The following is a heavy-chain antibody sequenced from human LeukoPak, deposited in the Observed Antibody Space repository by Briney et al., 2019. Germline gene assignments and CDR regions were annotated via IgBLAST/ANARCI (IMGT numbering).Heavy chain of an antibody. V-gene: IGHV3-23*01. CDR2: ISHSGATS. Sequence: PGGSLRLSCGAYGFTFSSYAMSWVRQAPGKGLDWVSSISHSGATSHYADSVRGRFTTSRDNSKNMVYLQMKSLRAEDTAIYYCAKEIFRDDDDWGRLGHWGQGTLATVSS. J-gene: IGHJ4*02. D-gene: IGHD3-16*01. CDR3: AKEIFRDDDDWGRLGH. CDR1: GFTFSSYA.